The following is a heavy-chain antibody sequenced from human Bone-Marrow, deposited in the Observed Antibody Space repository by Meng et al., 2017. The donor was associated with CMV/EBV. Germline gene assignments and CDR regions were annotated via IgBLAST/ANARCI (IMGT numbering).Heavy chain of an antibody. CDR2: ISTTSSYI. J-gene: IGHJ6*02. CDR1: GFTFSRYW. V-gene: IGHV3-21*01. D-gene: IGHD3-3*01. CDR3: AGFGVTITNGLDV. Sequence: GESLKISCEGSGFTFSRYWMHWVRQAPGKGLEWVSSISTTSSYIYYADSLKGRFTISRDNAKNTLYLHISSLRVEDTAVYYCAGFGVTITNGLDVWGRGTTVTVSS.